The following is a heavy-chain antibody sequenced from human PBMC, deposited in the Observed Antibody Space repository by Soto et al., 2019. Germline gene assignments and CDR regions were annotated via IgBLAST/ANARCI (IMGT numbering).Heavy chain of an antibody. J-gene: IGHJ4*02. D-gene: IGHD2-21*02. Sequence: QVQLQESGPGLVKPSQTLFLTCTVSAGSISSGDYYWIRIRKPPGKVLEWIGYIYYSETTYYNPSLKSRVTITLATSQNQFSLNLSSVTDADTVVYYCARTKGGVTANWGQGTVVTVSS. CDR2: IYYSETT. V-gene: IGHV4-30-4*01. CDR3: ARTKGGVTAN. CDR1: AGSISSGDYY.